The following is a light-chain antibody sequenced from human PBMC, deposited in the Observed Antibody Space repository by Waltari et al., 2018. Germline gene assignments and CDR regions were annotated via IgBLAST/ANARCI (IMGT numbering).Light chain of an antibody. Sequence: QSVLTQPPSASGTPGQRVTISCSGSSSNIGSHHVYWYQQLPGTAPKLLIYRNNQRPSGVPDRFSGSKSGTSASLAISGLRSEDEADYYCAAWDDSLSGYVFGTGTKVTVL. CDR3: AAWDDSLSGYV. CDR1: SSNIGSHH. CDR2: RNN. V-gene: IGLV1-47*01. J-gene: IGLJ1*01.